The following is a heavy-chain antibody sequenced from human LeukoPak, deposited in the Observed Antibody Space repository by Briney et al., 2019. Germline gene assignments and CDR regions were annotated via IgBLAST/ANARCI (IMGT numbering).Heavy chain of an antibody. Sequence: SETLSLTCTVSGGSISSGGYYWSWIRQHPGKGLEWIGYIYYSGSTYYNPSLKSRVTISVDKSKNQFSLKLSSVTAADTAVYYCATQSPGFSSSWYEDYWGQGTLVTVSS. CDR1: GGSISSGGYY. CDR2: IYYSGST. V-gene: IGHV4-31*09. CDR3: ATQSPGFSSSWYEDY. J-gene: IGHJ4*02. D-gene: IGHD6-13*01.